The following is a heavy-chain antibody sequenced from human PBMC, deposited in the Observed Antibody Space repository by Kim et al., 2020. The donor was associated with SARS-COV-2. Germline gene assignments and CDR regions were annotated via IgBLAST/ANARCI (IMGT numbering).Heavy chain of an antibody. CDR2: IYSGGSST. CDR3: AKVLGYYDIFQSPNYYYYGMDV. D-gene: IGHD3-9*01. J-gene: IGHJ6*02. V-gene: IGHV3-23*03. CDR1: GFTFSSYA. Sequence: GGSLRLSCAASGFTFSSYAMSWVRQAPGKGLEWVSVIYSGGSSTYYADSVKGRFTISRDNSKNTLYLQMNSLRAEDTAVYYCAKVLGYYDIFQSPNYYYYGMDVWGQGTTVTVSS.